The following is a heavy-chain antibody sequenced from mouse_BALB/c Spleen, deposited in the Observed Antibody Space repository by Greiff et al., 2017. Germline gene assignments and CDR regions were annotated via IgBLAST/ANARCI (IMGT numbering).Heavy chain of an antibody. J-gene: IGHJ4*01. CDR1: GFTFSSYA. V-gene: IGHV5-9-3*01. CDR3: ARHEDYDGDYYAMDD. CDR2: ISSGGSYT. Sequence: EVQVVESGGGLVKPGGSLKLSCAASGFTFSSYAMSWVRQTPEKRLEWVATISSGGSYTYYPDSVKGRFTISRDNAKNTLYLQMSSLRSEDTAMYYCARHEDYDGDYYAMDDWGQGTSVTVSS. D-gene: IGHD2-4*01.